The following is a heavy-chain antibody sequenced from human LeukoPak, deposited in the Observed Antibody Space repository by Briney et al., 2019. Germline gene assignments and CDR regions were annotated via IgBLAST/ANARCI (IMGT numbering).Heavy chain of an antibody. CDR1: GGSISSHY. V-gene: IGHV4-59*08. J-gene: IGHJ4*02. CDR2: IYYSGST. D-gene: IGHD4-17*01. Sequence: SETLSLTCTVSGGSISSHYWSWIRQPPGKGLEWIGYIYYSGSTNYNPSLKSRVTISVDTSKNQFSLKLSSVTAADTAVYYCARRGDPHDYWGQGTLVTVSS. CDR3: ARRGDPHDY.